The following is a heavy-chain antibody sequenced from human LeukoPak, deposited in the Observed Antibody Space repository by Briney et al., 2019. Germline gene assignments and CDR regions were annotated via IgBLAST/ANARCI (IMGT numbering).Heavy chain of an antibody. CDR3: ATGRSCATCYLPDY. CDR1: GFTFSSNW. D-gene: IGHD2-2*01. CDR2: INQDGGEK. J-gene: IGHJ4*01. Sequence: GGSLRLSCEASGFTFSSNWMSWVRQAPGKGLEWVANINQDGGEKYYVDSVKGRFTISRDNAKKSLYLQMNSLRAEDTAVYHCATGRSCATCYLPDYWGQGTLVTVSS. V-gene: IGHV3-7*01.